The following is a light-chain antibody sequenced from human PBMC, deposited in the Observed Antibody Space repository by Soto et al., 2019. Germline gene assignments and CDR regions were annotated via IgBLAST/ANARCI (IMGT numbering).Light chain of an antibody. J-gene: IGLJ2*01. CDR1: SSNIGSST. CDR3: AAWDDSLSGAL. Sequence: QSVLTQPPSVSGTPGQRVIISCSGSSSNIGSSTVNWYQQFPGTAPKLLIYSDYQRPSGVPDRFSGSKSGTSASLAISGLQSEDEADYFCAAWDDSLSGALFGGGTKHTVL. V-gene: IGLV1-44*01. CDR2: SDY.